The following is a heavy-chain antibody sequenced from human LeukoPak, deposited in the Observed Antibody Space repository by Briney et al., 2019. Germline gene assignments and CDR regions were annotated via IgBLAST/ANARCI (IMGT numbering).Heavy chain of an antibody. V-gene: IGHV3-21*01. CDR1: GFTFSSYG. CDR3: ARELTLAY. J-gene: IGHJ4*02. CDR2: ISSSSDYI. D-gene: IGHD3-16*01. Sequence: PGGSLRLSCAASGFTFSSYGMHWVRQAPGKGLEWVSSISSSSDYIYYADSVKGRFTISRDNAKNSLYLQMDSLRAEDTAVYYCARELTLAYWGQGTLVTVSS.